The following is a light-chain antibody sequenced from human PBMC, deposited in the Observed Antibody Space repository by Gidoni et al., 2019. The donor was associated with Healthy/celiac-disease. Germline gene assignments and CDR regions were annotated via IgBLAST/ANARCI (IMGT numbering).Light chain of an antibody. CDR1: PSVSSSY. J-gene: IGKJ4*02. Sequence: ELVLTQSPGTLSLSPGERATLSCRARPSVSSSYLAWYQQKPGQAPRLLIYGASSRATGIPDRCSGSGSGTDFTLTISRLEPEDFAVYYCQQYGSSPRFGGGTKVEIK. CDR2: GAS. V-gene: IGKV3-20*01. CDR3: QQYGSSPR.